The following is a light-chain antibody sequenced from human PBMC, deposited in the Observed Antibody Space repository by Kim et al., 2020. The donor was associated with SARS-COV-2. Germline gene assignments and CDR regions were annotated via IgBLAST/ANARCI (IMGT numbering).Light chain of an antibody. V-gene: IGLV1-40*01. CDR1: SSNIGGGFN. J-gene: IGLJ1*01. CDR3: HSYDNSLSAYV. CDR2: GNN. Sequence: GVTISCTGKSSNIGGGFNVHWYQQVPGTAPKLLIYGNNTRPSGVPDRFSGSKSGTSASLAITGLQAEDEADYYCHSYDNSLSAYVLGTGTKVTVL.